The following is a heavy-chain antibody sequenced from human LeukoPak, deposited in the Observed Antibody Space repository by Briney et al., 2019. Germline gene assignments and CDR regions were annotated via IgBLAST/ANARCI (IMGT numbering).Heavy chain of an antibody. J-gene: IGHJ4*02. V-gene: IGHV3-11*04. CDR2: ISSSTTNM. Sequence: GGSLRLSCAASGFTFSDYYMSWIRQAPGKGLEWVSYISSSTTNMYYADSVKGRFTISRDNAKNSLYLQMNSLRAEDTAVYYCAREYSSSSGRSFDYWGQGTLVTVSS. CDR1: GFTFSDYY. D-gene: IGHD6-6*01. CDR3: AREYSSSSGRSFDY.